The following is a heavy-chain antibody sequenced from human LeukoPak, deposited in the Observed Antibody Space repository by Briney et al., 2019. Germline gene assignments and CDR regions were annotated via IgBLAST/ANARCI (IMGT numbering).Heavy chain of an antibody. V-gene: IGHV3-48*01. CDR1: GFTFSSYS. CDR2: ISSSSSTI. D-gene: IGHD6-6*01. Sequence: GGSLRLSCAASGFTFSSYSMNWVRQAPGKGLEWVSYISSSSSTIYYADSVKGRFTISRDSAKNSLYLQMNSLRAEDTAVYYCARAPLYSSSHEYFQHWGQGTLVTVSS. CDR3: ARAPLYSSSHEYFQH. J-gene: IGHJ1*01.